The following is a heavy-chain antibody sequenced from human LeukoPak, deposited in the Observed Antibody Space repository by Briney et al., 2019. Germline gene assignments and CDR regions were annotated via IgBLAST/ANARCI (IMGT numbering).Heavy chain of an antibody. CDR3: ARDKLGTHDY. CDR2: INPSAGTT. Sequence: ASVKVSCKASGYTFTSYYMHWVRQAPGQGLEWMGIINPSAGTTTYAQKLQGRVTMTTDTSTSTAYMELRSLRSDDTAVYYCARDKLGTHDYWGQGTLVTVSS. J-gene: IGHJ4*02. D-gene: IGHD7-27*01. V-gene: IGHV1-46*01. CDR1: GYTFTSYY.